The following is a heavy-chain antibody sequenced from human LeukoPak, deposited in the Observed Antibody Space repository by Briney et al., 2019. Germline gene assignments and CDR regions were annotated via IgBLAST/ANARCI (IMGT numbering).Heavy chain of an antibody. V-gene: IGHV4-61*02. J-gene: IGHJ5*02. Sequence: KPSETLSLTCTVSGGSISSGSDYWSWIRQPAGKGLEWIGRIYTSGSTNYNPSLKSRVTISVDTSKNQFSLKLSSVTAADTAVYYCARVPAEEGDYVLPGFKQINWFDPWGQGTLVTVSS. CDR3: ARVPAEEGDYVLPGFKQINWFDP. D-gene: IGHD4-17*01. CDR2: IYTSGST. CDR1: GGSISSGSDY.